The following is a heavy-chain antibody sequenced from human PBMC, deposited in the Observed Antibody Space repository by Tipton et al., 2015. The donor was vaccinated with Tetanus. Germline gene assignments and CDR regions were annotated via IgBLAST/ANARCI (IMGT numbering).Heavy chain of an antibody. CDR1: GGSTHGFY. V-gene: IGHV4-4*07. CDR3: ARDQGGGRVVRLNWFDP. CDR2: IYGRWST. Sequence: TLFLTCTVSGGSTHGFYWTWIRQSAGKGLEWIGRIYGRWSTNYNPSLKSRVTISLDTSKNQFSLKLTSVTAADTAMYYCARDQGGGRVVRLNWFDPWGQGTLVTFSS. J-gene: IGHJ5*02. D-gene: IGHD6-6*01.